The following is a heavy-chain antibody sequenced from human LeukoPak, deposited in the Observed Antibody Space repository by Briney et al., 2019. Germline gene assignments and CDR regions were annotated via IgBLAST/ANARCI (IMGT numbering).Heavy chain of an antibody. CDR2: INHSGST. CDR3: ARKKAPNYDILTGYSHYYYYYYMDV. J-gene: IGHJ6*03. Sequence: SETLSLTCAVYGGSFSGYYWSWIRQPPGKGLEWIGEINHSGSTNYNPSLKSRVTISVDTPKNQFSLKLSSVTAAGTAVYYCARKKAPNYDILTGYSHYYYYYYMDVWGKGTTVTVSS. CDR1: GGSFSGYY. V-gene: IGHV4-34*01. D-gene: IGHD3-9*01.